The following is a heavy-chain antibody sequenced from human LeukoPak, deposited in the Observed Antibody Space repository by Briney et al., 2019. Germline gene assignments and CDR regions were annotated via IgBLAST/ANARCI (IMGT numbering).Heavy chain of an antibody. CDR1: GGTFSSYA. V-gene: IGHV1-3*01. CDR3: ARGWLQLVYFDY. D-gene: IGHD5-24*01. J-gene: IGHJ4*02. Sequence: ASVKVSCKASGGTFSSYAISWVRQAPGQRLEWMGWINAGNGNTKYSQKFQGRVTITRDTSASTAYMELSSLRSEDTAVYYCARGWLQLVYFDYWGQGTLVTVSS. CDR2: INAGNGNT.